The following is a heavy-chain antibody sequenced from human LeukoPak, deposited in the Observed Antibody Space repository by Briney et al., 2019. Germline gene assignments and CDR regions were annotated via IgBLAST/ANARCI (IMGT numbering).Heavy chain of an antibody. V-gene: IGHV4-39*01. CDR1: GGSISSSSYY. J-gene: IGHJ6*03. CDR2: VYYGGNT. CDR3: ARQRADYFYHYLDV. Sequence: SETLSLTCTVSGGSISSSSYYWDWVRQPPGKGLEWIGNVYYGGNTFYNSSLESRVTISVDMSKNQFSLKLTSLTAADTAVYYCARQRADYFYHYLDVWGNGTSVTVSS.